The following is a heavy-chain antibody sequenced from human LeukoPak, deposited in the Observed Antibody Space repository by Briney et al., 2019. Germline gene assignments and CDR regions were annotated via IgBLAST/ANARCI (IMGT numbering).Heavy chain of an antibody. CDR3: ARDRFLISSGWYSGLCDY. CDR1: GYTFTSYG. J-gene: IGHJ4*02. D-gene: IGHD6-19*01. CDR2: ISAYNGNT. Sequence: GASVKVSCKASGYTFTSYGISWVRQAPGQGLEWMGWISAYNGNTNYAQKLQGRVTMTTDTSTSTAYMELRSLISDDTAVYYCARDRFLISSGWYSGLCDYWGQGTLVTVSS. V-gene: IGHV1-18*01.